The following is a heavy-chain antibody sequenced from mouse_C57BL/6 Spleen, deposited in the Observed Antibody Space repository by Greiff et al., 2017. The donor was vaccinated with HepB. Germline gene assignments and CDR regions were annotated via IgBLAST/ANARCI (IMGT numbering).Heavy chain of an antibody. V-gene: IGHV1-72*01. CDR1: GYTFTSYW. D-gene: IGHD3-1*01. J-gene: IGHJ1*01. CDR2: IDPNSGGT. Sequence: QVQLQQSGAELVKPGASVKLSCKASGYTFTSYWMHWVKQRPGRGLEWIGRIDPNSGGTKYNAKFKSKATLTVDKPSSTAYMQLSSLTSEDSAVYYCEGGGANVPYWYLDVWGPGTTVTVSS. CDR3: EGGGANVPYWYLDV.